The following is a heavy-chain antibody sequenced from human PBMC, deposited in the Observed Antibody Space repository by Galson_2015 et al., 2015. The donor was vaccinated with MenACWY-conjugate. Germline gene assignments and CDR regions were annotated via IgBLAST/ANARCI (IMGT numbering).Heavy chain of an antibody. Sequence: QSGAEVKKPGESLRISCKGSGFSFTSYWISWVRQMPGKGLEWMGMIDPSDSYTNYSPSFQGHVTISADKSISTAYLQWSSLKASDAAIYFCARRILVGYALNYYYGMDVWARGARSPSP. V-gene: IGHV5-10-1*01. CDR2: IDPSDSYT. D-gene: IGHD2-21*01. J-gene: IGHJ6*02. CDR1: GFSFTSYW. CDR3: ARRILVGYALNYYYGMDV.